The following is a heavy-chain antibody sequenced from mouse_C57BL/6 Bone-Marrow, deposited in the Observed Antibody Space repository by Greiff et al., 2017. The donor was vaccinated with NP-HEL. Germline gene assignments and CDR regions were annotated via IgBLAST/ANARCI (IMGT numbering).Heavy chain of an antibody. Sequence: DVKLQESGPGLVKPSQTLSLTCSVTGYSITSDYWNWIRKFPGNKLEYMGYISYSGSTYDNPSLKSRISITRDTSKNQYYLQLNSMTTEDTATYYCARDYYGSSPYWYFDVWGTGTTVTVSS. CDR3: ARDYYGSSPYWYFDV. CDR2: ISYSGST. V-gene: IGHV3-8*01. D-gene: IGHD1-1*01. J-gene: IGHJ1*03. CDR1: GYSITSDY.